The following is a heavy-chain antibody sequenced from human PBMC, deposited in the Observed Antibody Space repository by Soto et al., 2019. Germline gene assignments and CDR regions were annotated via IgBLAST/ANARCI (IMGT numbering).Heavy chain of an antibody. CDR1: GDSVSSNSAA. V-gene: IGHV6-1*01. CDR3: ARERYCSGGSCYGYNYYYYGMDV. CDR2: TYYRSKWYN. J-gene: IGHJ6*02. D-gene: IGHD2-15*01. Sequence: SQTLSLTCAISGDSVSSNSAAWNWIRQSPSRGLEWLGRTYYRSKWYNDYAVSVKSRITINPDTSKNQFSLQLNSVTPEDTAVYYCARERYCSGGSCYGYNYYYYGMDVWGQGTTVTVSS.